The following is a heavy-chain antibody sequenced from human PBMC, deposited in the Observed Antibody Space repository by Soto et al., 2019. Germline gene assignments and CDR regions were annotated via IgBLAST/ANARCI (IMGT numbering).Heavy chain of an antibody. J-gene: IGHJ6*02. Sequence: SETLSLTCTVSGGSISSGDYYWSWIRQPPGKGLEWIGYIYYSGSTYYNPSLKSRVTISVDTSKNQFSLKLSSVTAADTAVYYCARDGSGSGMDVWGQGTTVTVSS. D-gene: IGHD3-10*01. CDR3: ARDGSGSGMDV. CDR2: IYYSGST. CDR1: GGSISSGDYY. V-gene: IGHV4-30-4*01.